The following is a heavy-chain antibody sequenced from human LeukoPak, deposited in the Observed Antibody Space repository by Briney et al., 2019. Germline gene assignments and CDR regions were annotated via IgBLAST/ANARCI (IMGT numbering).Heavy chain of an antibody. CDR1: GFTFSSYG. CDR2: IRYDGSNK. CDR3: ASPYIVVVPAVTGFDY. D-gene: IGHD2-2*01. Sequence: GGSLRLSCAASGFTFSSYGMHWVRQAPGKGLEWVAFIRYDGSNKYYADSVKGRFTISRDNSKNTLYLQMNSLRAEDTAVYYCASPYIVVVPAVTGFDYWGQGTLVTVSS. V-gene: IGHV3-30*02. J-gene: IGHJ4*02.